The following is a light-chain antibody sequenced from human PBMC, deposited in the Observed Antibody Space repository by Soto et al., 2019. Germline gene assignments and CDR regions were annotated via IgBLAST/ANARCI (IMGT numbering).Light chain of an antibody. Sequence: DLQMTQSPSSLSASVGDRVIITCRASQSISSYLNWYQQRPGKAPKLLISAASSLQSGVSSRFSGSGSGTDFTLTISSLQPEDFATYCCLQIYSTPYTFGLGTKLEIK. CDR3: LQIYSTPYT. CDR1: QSISSY. J-gene: IGKJ2*01. CDR2: AAS. V-gene: IGKV1-39*01.